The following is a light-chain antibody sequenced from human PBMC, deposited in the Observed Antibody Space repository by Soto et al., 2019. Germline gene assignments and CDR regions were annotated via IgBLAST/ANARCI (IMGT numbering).Light chain of an antibody. J-gene: IGKJ4*01. CDR1: QSVSTY. Sequence: DIQMTQSPYSLSTSVGDRVTITFRTSQSVSTYLNWYQQRPGKAPKLLIYGASSLQSGVPSRFSGSGSGTHFTLTISSLQPEDFATYYCQEGSTLPTFGGGTKVDIK. CDR2: GAS. CDR3: QEGSTLPT. V-gene: IGKV1-39*01.